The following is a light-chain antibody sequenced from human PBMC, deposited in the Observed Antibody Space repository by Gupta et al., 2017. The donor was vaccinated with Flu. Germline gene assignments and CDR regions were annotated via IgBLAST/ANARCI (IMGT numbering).Light chain of an antibody. CDR1: Y. Sequence: YVAWYQQLPGTAPTLLIYDDNKRLSGIPERFSCSRSGTSATLGIAGLQTGDEATYYCGTWDVSLNDAVFGGETEVNV. CDR3: GTWDVSLNDAV. J-gene: IGLJ3*02. CDR2: DDN. V-gene: IGLV1-51*01.